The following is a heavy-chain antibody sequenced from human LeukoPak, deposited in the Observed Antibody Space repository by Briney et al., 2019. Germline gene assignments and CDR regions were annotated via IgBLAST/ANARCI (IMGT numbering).Heavy chain of an antibody. CDR1: GFTFSTYW. CDR3: ARDVLWGFDY. Sequence: GGSLRHSCAASGFTFSTYWMHWVRQAPGKGLEWVSGIDSDVSRTRYADSVKGRFTISGDNAKNTLYLEMNSLRAEDTAVYYCARDVLWGFDYWGQGTLVTVSS. J-gene: IGHJ4*02. V-gene: IGHV3-74*01. CDR2: IDSDVSRT. D-gene: IGHD7-27*01.